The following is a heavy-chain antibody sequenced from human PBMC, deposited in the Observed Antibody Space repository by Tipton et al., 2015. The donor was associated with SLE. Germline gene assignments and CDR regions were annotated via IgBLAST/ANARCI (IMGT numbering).Heavy chain of an antibody. Sequence: TLSLTCAVNGGSVGSSSSSWAWIRQSPNKGLEWIGNIYYDGNTYYNPSLKSRVTIPADTSKNVFSLRLSSVTAADTAVYYCARDVAAEFDYWGQGTLVTVSS. CDR3: ARDVAAEFDY. CDR1: GGSVGSSSSS. D-gene: IGHD6-13*01. J-gene: IGHJ4*02. V-gene: IGHV4-39*07. CDR2: IYYDGNT.